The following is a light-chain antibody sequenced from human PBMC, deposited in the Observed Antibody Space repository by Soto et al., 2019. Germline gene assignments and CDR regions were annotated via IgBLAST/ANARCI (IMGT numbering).Light chain of an antibody. CDR1: QSVSNNY. Sequence: EIVLTQSPGTLSLSPGERAILSCRASQSVSNNYLAWYRQKPGQAPSLLIYGASSRATGIPDRFSGSGSGTDFTLTISRLEPEDFAVYYCQQYGSSPRTFGQGTKVEMK. V-gene: IGKV3-20*01. J-gene: IGKJ1*01. CDR3: QQYGSSPRT. CDR2: GAS.